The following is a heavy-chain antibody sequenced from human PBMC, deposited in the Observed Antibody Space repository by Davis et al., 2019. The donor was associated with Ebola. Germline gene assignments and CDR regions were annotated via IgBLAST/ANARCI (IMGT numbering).Heavy chain of an antibody. CDR1: GFTFSSYW. Sequence: GESLKISCAASGFTFSSYWMHWVRQAPGKGLEWVANIKQDGSEKYYVDSVKGRFTISRDNAKNSLYLQMNSLRAEDTAVYYCARQEDSSETGALYYYYYGMDVWGQGTTVTVSS. CDR2: IKQDGSEK. CDR3: ARQEDSSETGALYYYYYGMDV. D-gene: IGHD6-6*01. V-gene: IGHV3-7*01. J-gene: IGHJ6*02.